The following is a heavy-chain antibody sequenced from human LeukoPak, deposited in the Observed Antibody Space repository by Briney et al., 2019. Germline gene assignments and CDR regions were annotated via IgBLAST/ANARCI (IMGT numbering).Heavy chain of an antibody. D-gene: IGHD3-3*01. Sequence: ASVKVSCKASGYTFTSYDINWVRQATGQGLEWMGWMNPNSGNTGYAQKFQGRVTITRNTSISTAYMELSSLRSEDTAVYYCARGQSQGVNRFGVVLQRYYYMDVWGKGTTVTVSS. CDR2: MNPNSGNT. CDR3: ARGQSQGVNRFGVVLQRYYYMDV. V-gene: IGHV1-8*03. J-gene: IGHJ6*03. CDR1: GYTFTSYD.